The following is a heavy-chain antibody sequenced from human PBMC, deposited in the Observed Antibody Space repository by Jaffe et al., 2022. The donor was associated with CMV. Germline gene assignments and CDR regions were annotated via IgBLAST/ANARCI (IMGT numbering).Heavy chain of an antibody. D-gene: IGHD5-12*01. CDR3: ARAPSRDGYDWYFDL. CDR1: GFTFSSYD. J-gene: IGHJ2*01. V-gene: IGHV3-13*05. CDR2: IRSAGHP. Sequence: EVQLVESGGGLVQPGGSLRLSCAASGFTFSSYDMHWVRQATGQGLEWVSTIRSAGHPYYPDSVKGRFTISRENAKNSLYLQMNSLRAGDTAIYYCARAPSRDGYDWYFDLWGRGTLVTVSS.